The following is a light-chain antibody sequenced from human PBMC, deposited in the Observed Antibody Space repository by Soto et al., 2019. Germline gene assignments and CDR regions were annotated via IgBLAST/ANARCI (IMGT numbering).Light chain of an antibody. CDR2: GAS. CDR1: QSVSSSY. V-gene: IGKV3-20*01. Sequence: EIVLTQSPGTLSLSPGERATLSCRASQSVSSSYLAWYQQKPGQAPSLLIYGASSSATGIPDRFSGSGSGTDVTFTISRLEPEDFAVFYCQQYATSPRTFGQGTKVEIK. J-gene: IGKJ1*01. CDR3: QQYATSPRT.